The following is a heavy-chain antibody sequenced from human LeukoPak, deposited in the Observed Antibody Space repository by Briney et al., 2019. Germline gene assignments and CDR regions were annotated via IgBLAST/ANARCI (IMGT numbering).Heavy chain of an antibody. CDR2: INPNSGGT. V-gene: IGHV1-2*02. Sequence: PAASVKVSCKASGYTFTGYYMHWVRQAPGQELEWMGWINPNSGGTNYAQKFQGRVTMTRDTSISTAYMELSRLRSDDTAVYYCARGDSGSYSSWFDPWGQGTLVTVSS. D-gene: IGHD1-26*01. J-gene: IGHJ5*02. CDR1: GYTFTGYY. CDR3: ARGDSGSYSSWFDP.